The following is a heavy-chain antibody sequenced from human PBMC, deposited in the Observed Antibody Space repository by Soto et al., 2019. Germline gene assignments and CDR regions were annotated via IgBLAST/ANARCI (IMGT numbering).Heavy chain of an antibody. D-gene: IGHD2-15*01. CDR1: GGTFSSYT. CDR3: ARAIGPSLVVVEQGAFDI. J-gene: IGHJ3*02. V-gene: IGHV1-69*02. Sequence: QVQLVQSGAEVKKPGSSVKVSCKASGGTFSSYTISWVRQAPGQGLEWMGRIIPILGIANYAQKFQGRVTITADKSTSTAYMELSSLRSEDTAVYYCARAIGPSLVVVEQGAFDICGQGTMVTVSS. CDR2: IIPILGIA.